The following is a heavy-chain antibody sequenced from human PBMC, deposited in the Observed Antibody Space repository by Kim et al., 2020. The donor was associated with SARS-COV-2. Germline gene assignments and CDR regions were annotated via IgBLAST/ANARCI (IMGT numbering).Heavy chain of an antibody. CDR2: IYYSGST. J-gene: IGHJ5*02. Sequence: SETLSLTCTVSGGSISSYYWSWIRQPPGKGLEWIGYIYYSGSTNYNPSLKSRVTISVDTSKNQFSLQLSSVTAADTAVYYCARDRNGDYSRWFDPWGQGTLVTVSS. D-gene: IGHD4-17*01. CDR3: ARDRNGDYSRWFDP. CDR1: GGSISSYY. V-gene: IGHV4-59*13.